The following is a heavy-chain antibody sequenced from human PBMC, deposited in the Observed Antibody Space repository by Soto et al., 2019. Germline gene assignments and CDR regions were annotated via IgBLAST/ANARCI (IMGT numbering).Heavy chain of an antibody. J-gene: IGHJ6*02. V-gene: IGHV4-4*02. D-gene: IGHD3-16*01. CDR3: TRSTHAMNGGSHYMALDDDLVTGMDV. CDR1: GASITSGHW. CDR2: ISDRGIA. Sequence: QVQLQESGPRLVRPSGALSLTCSVSGASITSGHWWTWVRQSPGKGLEWIGEISDRGIAYSNPSLKSRVSLSVDKSHDQVSLRLTSVTAADTAIYYCTRSTHAMNGGSHYMALDDDLVTGMDVWGPGTTVTVSS.